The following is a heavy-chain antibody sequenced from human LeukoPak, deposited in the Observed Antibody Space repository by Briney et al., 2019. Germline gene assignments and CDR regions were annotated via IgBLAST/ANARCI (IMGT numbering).Heavy chain of an antibody. CDR1: GFTFSSYE. D-gene: IGHD5-18*01. CDR3: ARDADTAMVHFDY. V-gene: IGHV3-48*03. Sequence: GGSLRLSCAASGFTFSSYEMNWVRQAPGKGLEWVSYISSSGSTIYYADSVKGRFTISRDNAKNSLYLQMNSLRAEDTAVYYCARDADTAMVHFDYWGQGTLVTVSS. J-gene: IGHJ4*02. CDR2: ISSSGSTI.